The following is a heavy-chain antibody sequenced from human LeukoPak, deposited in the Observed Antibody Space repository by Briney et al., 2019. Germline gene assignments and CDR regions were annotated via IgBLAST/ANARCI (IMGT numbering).Heavy chain of an antibody. V-gene: IGHV1-18*01. CDR3: ARDTSGVVPAAIEDY. J-gene: IGHJ4*02. CDR1: GYTFTSYG. D-gene: IGHD2-2*02. Sequence: ASVKVSCKAFGYTFTSYGISWVRQAPGQGLEWMGWISAYNGNTNYAQKLQGRVTMTTDTSTSTAYMELRSLRSDDTAVYYCARDTSGVVPAAIEDYWGQGTLVTVSS. CDR2: ISAYNGNT.